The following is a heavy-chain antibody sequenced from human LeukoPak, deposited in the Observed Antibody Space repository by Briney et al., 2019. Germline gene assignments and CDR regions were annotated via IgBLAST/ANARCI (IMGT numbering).Heavy chain of an antibody. D-gene: IGHD3-9*01. J-gene: IGHJ6*02. CDR1: GFTFSSYE. V-gene: IGHV3-48*03. CDR3: ARTRQYDILTGGGAYGMDV. CDR2: ISGSGSTI. Sequence: GGSLRLSCAASGFTFSSYEMNWVRQAPGKGLEWVSYISGSGSTIYYADSVKGRFTISRDNAKNSLYLQMNSLRAEDTAVYYCARTRQYDILTGGGAYGMDVWGQGTTVTVSS.